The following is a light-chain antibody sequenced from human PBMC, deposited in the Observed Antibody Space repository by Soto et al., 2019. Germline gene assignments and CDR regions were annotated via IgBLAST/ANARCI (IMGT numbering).Light chain of an antibody. CDR3: QQYNSYSRT. J-gene: IGKJ1*01. CDR1: QSISNW. Sequence: DIQMTQCPSTLSASVGDRVTITCRASQSISNWLAWHQQKPGKAPKLLIYKASNLESGVPSRFSGSGSGTEFTLTISSLQPDDFATYYCQQYNSYSRTFGQGTKVDI. V-gene: IGKV1-5*03. CDR2: KAS.